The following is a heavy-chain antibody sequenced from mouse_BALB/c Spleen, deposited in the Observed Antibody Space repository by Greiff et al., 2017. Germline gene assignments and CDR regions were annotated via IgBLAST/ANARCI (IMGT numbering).Heavy chain of an antibody. V-gene: IGHV3-2*02. CDR3: ARWELGVNAMDY. Sequence: VQLKESGPGLVKPSQSLSLTCTVTGYSITSDYAWNWIRQFPGNKLEWMGYISYSGSTSYNPSLKSRISITRDTSKNQFFLQLNSVTTEDTATYYCARWELGVNAMDYWGQGTSVTVSS. D-gene: IGHD4-1*01. CDR1: GYSITSDYA. J-gene: IGHJ4*01. CDR2: ISYSGST.